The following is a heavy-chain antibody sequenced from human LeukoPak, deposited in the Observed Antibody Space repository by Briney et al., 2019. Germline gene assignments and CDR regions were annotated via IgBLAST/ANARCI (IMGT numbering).Heavy chain of an antibody. D-gene: IGHD3-3*01. J-gene: IGHJ4*02. V-gene: IGHV4-34*01. CDR3: ARQDYDFWSGYQRRFDY. Sequence: SETLSLTCAVYGGSFSGYYWSWIRQPPGKGLEWIGEINHSGSTNYNPSLKSRVTISVDTSKNQFSLKLSSVTAADTAVYYCARQDYDFWSGYQRRFDYWGQGTLVTVSS. CDR2: INHSGST. CDR1: GGSFSGYY.